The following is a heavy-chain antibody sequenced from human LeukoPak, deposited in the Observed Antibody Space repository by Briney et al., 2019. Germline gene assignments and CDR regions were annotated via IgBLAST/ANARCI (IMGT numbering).Heavy chain of an antibody. V-gene: IGHV1-69*13. Sequence: GASVKVSCKASGGTFSSYAISWVRQAPGQGLEWMGGIIPIFGTANYAQKFQGRVTITADESTSTACMELSSLRSEDTAVYYCARSGTRYYYYYYGMDVWGQGTTVTVS. D-gene: IGHD1-1*01. CDR2: IIPIFGTA. CDR3: ARSGTRYYYYYYGMDV. J-gene: IGHJ6*02. CDR1: GGTFSSYA.